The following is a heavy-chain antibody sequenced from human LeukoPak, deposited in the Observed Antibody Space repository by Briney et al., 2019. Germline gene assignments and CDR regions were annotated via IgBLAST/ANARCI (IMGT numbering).Heavy chain of an antibody. V-gene: IGHV4-59*08. Sequence: SETLSLTCTVSGGSISGTYYWSWIRQPPGKGLEWIGYIYYTGTTDSNPSLKSGVTISLDTSKNQFSLNLSSVTAADTAVYYCARRWVYDKRAFDAWGQGTMVTVSS. CDR1: GGSISGTYY. CDR2: IYYTGTT. D-gene: IGHD3-16*01. J-gene: IGHJ3*01. CDR3: ARRWVYDKRAFDA.